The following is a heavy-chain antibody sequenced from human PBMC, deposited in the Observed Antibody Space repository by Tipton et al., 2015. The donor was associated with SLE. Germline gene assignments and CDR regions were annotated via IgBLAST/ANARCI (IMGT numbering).Heavy chain of an antibody. CDR3: ARSGGTYGGYYYYYYMDV. J-gene: IGHJ6*03. V-gene: IGHV4-61*02. Sequence: LRLSCTVAGDSISSGSYYWTWIRQPAGKGLEWIGRMYSSGSTNYNPPLKNRATISVDMSKNQFSLKLSSVTAADTAVYYCARSGGTYGGYYYYYYMDVWGKGTTVTVSS. CDR2: MYSSGST. D-gene: IGHD1-26*01. CDR1: GDSISSGSYY.